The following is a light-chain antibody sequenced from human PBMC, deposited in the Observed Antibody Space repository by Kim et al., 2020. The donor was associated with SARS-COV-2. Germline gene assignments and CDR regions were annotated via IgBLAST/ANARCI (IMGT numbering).Light chain of an antibody. Sequence: EIVLTQSPGTLSLSPGERATLSCRASQSVDSSYLAWYQQKPGQAPRLLIYAISSRATGIPDRFSGSGSGADFTLIISRLEPEDSAVYYCQQSGDSPWTFGQGTKVDIK. CDR3: QQSGDSPWT. CDR2: AIS. V-gene: IGKV3-20*01. CDR1: QSVDSSY. J-gene: IGKJ1*01.